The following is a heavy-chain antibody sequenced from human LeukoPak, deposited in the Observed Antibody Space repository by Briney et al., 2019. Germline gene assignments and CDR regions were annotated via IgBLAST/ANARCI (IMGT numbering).Heavy chain of an antibody. J-gene: IGHJ3*02. CDR1: GFTVSSNC. D-gene: IGHD3-22*01. V-gene: IGHV3-53*01. CDR2: IYSGGST. CDR3: ARGGDSSGSIRSAFDI. Sequence: PGGSLRLSCAASGFTVSSNCMSWVRQAPGKGLEWVSLIYSGGSTYYADSVKARFTISRDNSKNTLYLQMNSLRAEDTAVYYCARGGDSSGSIRSAFDIWGQGTMVTVSS.